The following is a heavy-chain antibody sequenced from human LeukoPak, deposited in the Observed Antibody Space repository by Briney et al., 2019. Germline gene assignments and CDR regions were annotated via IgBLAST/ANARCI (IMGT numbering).Heavy chain of an antibody. CDR1: GGSISGSVYY. V-gene: IGHV4-39*01. J-gene: IGHJ4*02. CDR2: AYYSGST. CDR3: QAYYGSGSYSDF. Sequence: SETLSLTCTVSGGSISGSVYYWGRLRQPPGKGLEWIGSAYYSGSTYYNPSLESRVTISIDTSKNQFSLKLNSMTAADTAVYYCQAYYGSGSYSDFWGQGTLVTVSS. D-gene: IGHD3-10*01.